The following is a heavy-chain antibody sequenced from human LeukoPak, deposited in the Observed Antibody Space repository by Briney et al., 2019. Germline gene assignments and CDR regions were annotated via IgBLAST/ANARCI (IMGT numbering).Heavy chain of an antibody. V-gene: IGHV4-34*01. J-gene: IGHJ3*02. D-gene: IGHD6-13*01. CDR3: ARYSSSHDAFDI. CDR2: INHSGST. Sequence: SETLSLTCAVYGGSFSGYYWSWIRQPPGKGLEWIGEINHSGSTNYNPSLKSRVTIPVDTSKNQFSLKLSSVTAADTAVYYCARYSSSHDAFDIWGQGTMVTVSS. CDR1: GGSFSGYY.